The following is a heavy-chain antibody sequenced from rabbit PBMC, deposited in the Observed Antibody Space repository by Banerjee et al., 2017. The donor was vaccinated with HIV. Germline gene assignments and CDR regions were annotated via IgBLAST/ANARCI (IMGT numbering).Heavy chain of an antibody. J-gene: IGHJ4*01. CDR3: GRAGSTYLDYFNL. CDR2: ISTSSYSA. V-gene: IGHV1S45*01. Sequence: QEQLVESGGGLVQPEGSLTLTCTASGFSFSSSYWICWVRQAPGKGLELIACISTSSYSAYYASWAKGRFTISKTSSTTVTLKMTSLTAADTATYFCGRAGSTYLDYFNLWGQGTLVTVS. CDR1: GFSFSSSYW. D-gene: IGHD8-1*01.